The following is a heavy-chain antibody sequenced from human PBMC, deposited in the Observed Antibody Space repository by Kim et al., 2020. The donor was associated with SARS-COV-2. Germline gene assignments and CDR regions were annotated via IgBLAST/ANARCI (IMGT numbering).Heavy chain of an antibody. Sequence: SETLSLTCAVYGGSFSGYYWSWTRQPPGKGLEWIGEINHSGSTNYNPSLKSRVTISVDTSKNQFSLKLSSVTAADTAVYYCARGLWSSWYIDYWGQRTLVTVSS. V-gene: IGHV4-34*01. CDR3: ARGLWSSWYIDY. J-gene: IGHJ4*02. CDR2: INHSGST. D-gene: IGHD6-13*01. CDR1: GGSFSGYY.